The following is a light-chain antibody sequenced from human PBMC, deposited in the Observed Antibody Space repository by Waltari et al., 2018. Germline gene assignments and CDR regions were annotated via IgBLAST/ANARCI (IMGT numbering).Light chain of an antibody. Sequence: QSALTQPASVSGSPGQSITISCTGTTSDVGSYDLVSWYQHHPGKAPKLIIFEVYRRPSGVSYRFAGSKSGNTASLTISGLQAEDEADYYCCSYAGTTTYVVFGGGTKLTVL. CDR1: TSDVGSYDL. J-gene: IGLJ3*02. CDR2: EVY. CDR3: CSYAGTTTYVV. V-gene: IGLV2-23*02.